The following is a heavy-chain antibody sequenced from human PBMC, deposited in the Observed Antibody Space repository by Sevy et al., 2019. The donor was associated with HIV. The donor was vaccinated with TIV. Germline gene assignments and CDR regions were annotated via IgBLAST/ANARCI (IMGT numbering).Heavy chain of an antibody. D-gene: IGHD2-2*01. CDR3: AREGLGYQLLCDY. CDR1: GFTFSSYA. J-gene: IGHJ4*02. Sequence: GGSLRLSCAASGFTFSSYAMHWVRQAPGKGLEWVAVISYDGSNKYYADSVKGRFTISRDNSKNTLYLQMNSLRAEDTAVYYCAREGLGYQLLCDYWGQGTLVTVSS. V-gene: IGHV3-30-3*01. CDR2: ISYDGSNK.